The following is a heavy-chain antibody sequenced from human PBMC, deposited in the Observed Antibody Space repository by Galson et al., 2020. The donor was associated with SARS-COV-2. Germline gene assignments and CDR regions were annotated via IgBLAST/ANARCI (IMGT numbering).Heavy chain of an antibody. J-gene: IGHJ3*02. CDR3: AHVSGEDAFDI. Sequence: SGPTLVKPRQTLTLTCRFSGLSVTPRGVRAAWIRQAPGKALQWLARIDWDDDKFYTSSLRTRLSVSKDTPRNQLLLTMTNMDPGEAGTYYCAHVSGEDAFDIWGQGTKVTV. CDR1: GLSVTPRGVR. V-gene: IGHV2-70*04. CDR2: IDWDDDK. D-gene: IGHD1-26*01.